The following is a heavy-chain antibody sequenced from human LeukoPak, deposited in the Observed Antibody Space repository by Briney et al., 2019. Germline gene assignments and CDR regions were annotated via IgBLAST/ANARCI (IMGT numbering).Heavy chain of an antibody. CDR2: INHSGST. CDR1: GGSFSGYY. V-gene: IGHV4-34*01. J-gene: IGHJ3*02. Sequence: SETLSLTCAVYGGSFSGYYWSWIRQPPGKGLEWIGEINHSGSTNYNPSLKSRVTISVDTSKNQFSLNLSSVTAADTAVYYCARGGIRYFDWFPTRDAFDIWGQGTMVTVSS. D-gene: IGHD3-9*01. CDR3: ARGGIRYFDWFPTRDAFDI.